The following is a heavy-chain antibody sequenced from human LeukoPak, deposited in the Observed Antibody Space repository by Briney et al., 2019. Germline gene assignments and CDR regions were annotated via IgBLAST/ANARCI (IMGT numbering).Heavy chain of an antibody. V-gene: IGHV4-38-2*02. J-gene: IGHJ3*02. D-gene: IGHD3-9*01. CDR1: GYSISSGYY. CDR2: IYHSGST. CDR3: ASPDIFTGYSDAFDI. Sequence: SETLSLTCTVSGYSISSGYYWGWIRQPPGEGLEWIGSIYHSGSTYYNPSLKSRVTISVDTSKNQFSLKLRSVTAADTAVYYCASPDIFTGYSDAFDIWGQGRMVTVS.